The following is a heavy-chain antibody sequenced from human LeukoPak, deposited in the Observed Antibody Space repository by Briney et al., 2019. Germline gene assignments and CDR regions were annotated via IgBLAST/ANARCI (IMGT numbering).Heavy chain of an antibody. CDR1: GYIFTNYW. Sequence: GESLKVSCKAFGYIFTNYWIGWVRQMPGKGPEWMAMVYPGNSDTRYSPSFQGQVTISADKSIGTMYLQWSSLKASDTATYYCARALRTGQGDYVPVLWGQGTLVIVSS. J-gene: IGHJ4*02. CDR3: ARALRTGQGDYVPVL. CDR2: VYPGNSDT. V-gene: IGHV5-51*01. D-gene: IGHD4-17*01.